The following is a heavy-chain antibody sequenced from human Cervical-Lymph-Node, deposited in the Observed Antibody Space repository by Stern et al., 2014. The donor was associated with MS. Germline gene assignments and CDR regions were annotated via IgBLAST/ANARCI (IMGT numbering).Heavy chain of an antibody. CDR3: ARSSSPSPYCYYGMDV. Sequence: QVQLRESGAGVVQPAKTLRLSCAASGVTFSSYGMHWIRQAPGKGLEWVAVIWHDGSNKYYADSVKGRFTISRDNSKNTLYLQMNSLRAEDTAVYYCARSSSPSPYCYYGMDVWGQGTTVTVSS. V-gene: IGHV3-33*01. J-gene: IGHJ6*02. D-gene: IGHD6-13*01. CDR2: IWHDGSNK. CDR1: GVTFSSYG.